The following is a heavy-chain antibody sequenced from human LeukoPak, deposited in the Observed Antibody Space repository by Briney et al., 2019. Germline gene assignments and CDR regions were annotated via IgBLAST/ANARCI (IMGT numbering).Heavy chain of an antibody. CDR1: GGSITSYY. J-gene: IGHJ4*02. Sequence: SETLSLTCTVPGGSITSYYWSWIRQPPGKGLEWIGYMYYSGNSYYNPSLKSRVTISVDTSKNQFSLKLSSMTAADSAVYYCASYSNSWYYCDYWGQGTLVTVSS. CDR3: ASYSNSWYYCDY. CDR2: MYYSGNS. V-gene: IGHV4-59*01. D-gene: IGHD6-13*01.